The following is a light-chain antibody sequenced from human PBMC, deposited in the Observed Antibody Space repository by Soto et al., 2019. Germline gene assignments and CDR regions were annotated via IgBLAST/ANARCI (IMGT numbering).Light chain of an antibody. V-gene: IGKV1-39*01. J-gene: IGKJ4*01. CDR1: QSISSY. CDR3: QQSYSTPIT. CDR2: AAS. Sequence: DIQMTQSPSSLSASVGDRVTITCRASQSISSYLNWYQHKPGKAPKLLIYAASSLQSGVPSRFSGSGSVTDFTLTINSLQPEDFATYYCQQSYSTPITFGGGTKVEIK.